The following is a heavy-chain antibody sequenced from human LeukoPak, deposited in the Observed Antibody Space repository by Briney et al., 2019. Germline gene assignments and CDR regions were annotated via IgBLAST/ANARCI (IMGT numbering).Heavy chain of an antibody. D-gene: IGHD3-3*01. V-gene: IGHV3-7*01. CDR1: GFTFSSDW. Sequence: GGSLRLSCAVSGFTFSSDWMSCVRHAPGKGLEWVANIKQDGSEKYYVDSVKGRFTVSRDNATNSLYLQMKSLRAEDTAVYYCARGTQLTYYDVWRDVFFDYWGQGTLVTVSS. J-gene: IGHJ4*02. CDR3: ARGTQLTYYDVWRDVFFDY. CDR2: IKQDGSEK.